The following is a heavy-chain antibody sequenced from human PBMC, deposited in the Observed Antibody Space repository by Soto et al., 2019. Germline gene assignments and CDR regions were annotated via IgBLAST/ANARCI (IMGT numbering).Heavy chain of an antibody. CDR3: ASGKGIGWYESSDY. Sequence: EVQLVESGGGLIQPGESLRLSCAASGFTVSISYMSWVRQAPGKGLEWVSTIYRDGSTYYADSVEGRFTISRDNSKNTLYLQMNSLRAEDTATSYCASGKGIGWYESSDYWGQGTLVTVSS. V-gene: IGHV3-53*01. D-gene: IGHD6-19*01. J-gene: IGHJ4*02. CDR1: GFTVSISY. CDR2: IYRDGST.